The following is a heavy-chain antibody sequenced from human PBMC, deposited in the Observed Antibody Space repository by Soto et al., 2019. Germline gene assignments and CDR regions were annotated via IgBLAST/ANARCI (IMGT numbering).Heavy chain of an antibody. V-gene: IGHV4-31*02. CDR1: GDSMATGGHY. J-gene: IGHJ4*02. CDR3: ARDKDLEPTVWGY. CDR2: IYYSGAT. D-gene: IGHD7-27*01. Sequence: QVHLQESGPGLVRPSETLSLSCSVSGDSMATGGHYYNWIRHLPGKGLEWIGYIYYSGATHYSPSLRPRATISIDASKNQFSLRLTSVTAADTALYFCARDKDLEPTVWGYWGQGIQVTVSS.